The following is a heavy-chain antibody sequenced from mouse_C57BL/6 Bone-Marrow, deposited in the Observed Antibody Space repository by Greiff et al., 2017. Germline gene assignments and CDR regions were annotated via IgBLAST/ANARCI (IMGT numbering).Heavy chain of an antibody. V-gene: IGHV1-69*01. CDR2: IDPSDSYT. J-gene: IGHJ2*01. Sequence: VQLQQPGAELVMPGASVKLSCKASGYTFTSYWMHWVKQRPGQGLEWIGEIDPSDSYTNYNQKFKGKSTLTVDKSSSTAYMQLSSLTSEDSAVYYCARGNGNSFYYFDYWGQGTTLTVSS. CDR1: GYTFTSYW. CDR3: ARGNGNSFYYFDY. D-gene: IGHD2-1*01.